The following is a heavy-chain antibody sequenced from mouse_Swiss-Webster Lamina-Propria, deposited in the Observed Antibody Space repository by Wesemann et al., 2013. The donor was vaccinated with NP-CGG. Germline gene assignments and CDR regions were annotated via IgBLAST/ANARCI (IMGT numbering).Heavy chain of an antibody. CDR3: ARDEDYENAMDY. J-gene: IGHJ4*01. CDR1: GFAFSSYD. D-gene: IGHD2-4*01. CDR2: ISSGGGST. V-gene: IGHV5-12-1*01. Sequence: EYAGGLVKPGGSLKLSCAASGFAFSSYDMSWVRQTPEKRLEWVAYISSGGGSTYYPDSVKGRFTISRDNAKNTLYLQMSSLKSEDTAMYYCARDEDYENAMDYWGSRNLSHRLL.